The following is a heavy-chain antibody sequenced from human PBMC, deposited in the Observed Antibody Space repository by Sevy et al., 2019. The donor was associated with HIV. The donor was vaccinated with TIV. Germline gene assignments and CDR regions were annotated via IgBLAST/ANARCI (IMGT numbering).Heavy chain of an antibody. V-gene: IGHV3-30*18. CDR1: GIIFTTSG. Sequence: GVSLRLSCAVSGIIFTTSGMHWVRQAPGKGLEWVAVISYDGRNKFYGYSVKGRFTISRDNSKNILYLQMNSLRVEDTAVYYCAKDFTGYNGMDVWGQGTMVTVSS. D-gene: IGHD3-9*01. CDR3: AKDFTGYNGMDV. J-gene: IGHJ6*02. CDR2: ISYDGRNK.